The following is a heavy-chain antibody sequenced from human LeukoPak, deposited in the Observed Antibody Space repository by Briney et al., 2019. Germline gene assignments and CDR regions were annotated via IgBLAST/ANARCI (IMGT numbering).Heavy chain of an antibody. V-gene: IGHV4-34*01. D-gene: IGHD6-19*01. CDR2: INHSGST. Sequence: PSETLSLTCAVYGGSFSGYYWSWIRQPPGKGLEWIGEINHSGSTNYNPSLKSRVTISVDTSKNQFSLKLSSVTAADTAVYYCARGHGYSSGWYIDYWGQGTLVTASS. J-gene: IGHJ4*02. CDR3: ARGHGYSSGWYIDY. CDR1: GGSFSGYY.